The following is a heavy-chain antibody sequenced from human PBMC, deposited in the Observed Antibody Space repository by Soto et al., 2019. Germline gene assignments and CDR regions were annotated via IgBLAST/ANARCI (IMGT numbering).Heavy chain of an antibody. CDR1: GFTFSSYA. CDR3: ANFFRSYCGGDCPTKYDY. Sequence: PGGSLRLSCAASGFTFSSYAMSWVRQAPGKGLEWVSAISGSGGSTYYADSVKGRFTISRDNSKNTLYLQMNSLRAEDTAVYYCANFFRSYCGGDCPTKYDYWGQGTLVTAPQ. D-gene: IGHD2-21*02. J-gene: IGHJ4*02. V-gene: IGHV3-23*01. CDR2: ISGSGGST.